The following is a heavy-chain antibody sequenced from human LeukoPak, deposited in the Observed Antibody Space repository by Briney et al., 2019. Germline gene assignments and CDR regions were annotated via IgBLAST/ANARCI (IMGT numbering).Heavy chain of an antibody. CDR1: GYTFTSYY. Sequence: ASVKVSCKASGYTFTSYYIHWVRQAPGQGLGWMGIINLSGGSTSYAQKFQGRVTMTRDMSTSTVYMELSSLRSEDAAVYYCASSPGDYYYMDVWGKGTTVTVSS. CDR3: ASSPGDYYYMDV. V-gene: IGHV1-46*01. CDR2: INLSGGST. J-gene: IGHJ6*03. D-gene: IGHD3-10*01.